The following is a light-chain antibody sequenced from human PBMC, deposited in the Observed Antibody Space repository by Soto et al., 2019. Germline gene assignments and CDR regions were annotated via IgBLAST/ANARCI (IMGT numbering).Light chain of an antibody. V-gene: IGKV1-5*01. J-gene: IGKJ1*01. CDR3: QQYNSYSWT. CDR1: QSISSW. CDR2: DAS. Sequence: DIQMTQSPSTLSASVGDRVTITCRASQSISSWLAWYQQKPGKAPKLLIYDASSVESGVPSRFSGSGSGKEFTLTISSLQPDDFATYYCQQYNSYSWTFGQGTKVEIK.